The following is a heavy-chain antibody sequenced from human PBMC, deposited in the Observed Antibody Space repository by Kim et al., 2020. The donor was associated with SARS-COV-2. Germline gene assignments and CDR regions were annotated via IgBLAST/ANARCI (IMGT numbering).Heavy chain of an antibody. D-gene: IGHD1-1*01. CDR3: ARWNVAFDI. CDR2: SQH. V-gene: IGHV3-7*01. Sequence: SQHDFVDSVKGRLTISRDNAKNSRFLQMNGLRAKGTAVYYCARWNVAFDIWGQGTLVTVSS. J-gene: IGHJ4*02.